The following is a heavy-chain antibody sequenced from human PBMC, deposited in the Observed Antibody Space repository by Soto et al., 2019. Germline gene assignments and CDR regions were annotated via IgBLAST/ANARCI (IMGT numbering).Heavy chain of an antibody. V-gene: IGHV4-30-2*01. CDR2: IYHSGST. D-gene: IGHD5-12*01. Sequence: QLQLQESGSGLVKPSQTLSLTCAVSGGSISSGGYSWSWIRQPPGKGLEWIGYIYHSGSTYYNQSLKSRVTISVDRSKNQFSLKLSSVTAADTALYYCAAGGWLPRYYWGQGTLVTVSS. CDR3: AAGGWLPRYY. J-gene: IGHJ4*02. CDR1: GGSISSGGYS.